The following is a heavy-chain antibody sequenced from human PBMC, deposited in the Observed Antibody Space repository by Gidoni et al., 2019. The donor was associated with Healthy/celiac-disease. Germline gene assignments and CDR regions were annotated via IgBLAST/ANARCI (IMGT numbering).Heavy chain of an antibody. J-gene: IGHJ4*02. CDR3: ARFPGNRYGSGSKRPY. CDR1: GGSFSGYY. D-gene: IGHD3-10*01. Sequence: QVQLQQWGAGLLKPSETLYLTCAVYGGSFSGYYWSWIRQPPGKGLEWIGEINHSGSTNYNPSLKSRVTISVDTSKNQFSLKLSSVTAADTAVYYCARFPGNRYGSGSKRPYWGQGTLVTVSS. V-gene: IGHV4-34*01. CDR2: INHSGST.